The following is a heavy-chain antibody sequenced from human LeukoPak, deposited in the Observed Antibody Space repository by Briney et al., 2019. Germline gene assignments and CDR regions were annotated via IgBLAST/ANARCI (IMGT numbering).Heavy chain of an antibody. CDR1: GFTFSTYA. CDR3: ARKGWESNYYFDY. V-gene: IGHV3-23*01. J-gene: IGHJ4*02. D-gene: IGHD1-1*01. Sequence: PGGSLRLSCAASGFTFSTYAMSWVRQAPGKGLECVSAISGSDDSTYYADSVKGRFTISRDNSKNTLYLQMNSLRAEDTAVYYCARKGWESNYYFDYWGQGSLVTVSS. CDR2: ISGSDDST.